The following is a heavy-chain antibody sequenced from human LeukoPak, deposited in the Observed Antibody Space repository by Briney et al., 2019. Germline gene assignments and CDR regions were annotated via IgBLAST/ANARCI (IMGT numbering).Heavy chain of an antibody. V-gene: IGHV3-74*01. CDR1: GFTFSTYW. J-gene: IGHJ4*02. Sequence: PGGSLRLSCAASGFTFSTYWMHWVRQAPGKGRVWVSRIDGEGSVTKYTHSVKGRFTISRDNAKDTVYLQMNSLRAEDTAVYYCTTGGSYFFDYWGQGTLVTVSS. CDR3: TTGGSYFFDY. D-gene: IGHD1-1*01. CDR2: IDGEGSVT.